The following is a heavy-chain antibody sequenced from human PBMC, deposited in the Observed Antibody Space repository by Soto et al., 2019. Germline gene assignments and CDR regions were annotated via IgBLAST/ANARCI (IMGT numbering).Heavy chain of an antibody. CDR1: GGSISSSSYY. D-gene: IGHD3-10*01. J-gene: IGHJ5*02. Sequence: PSETLSLTCTVSGGSISSSSYYWGWIRQPPGKGLEWIGSIYYSGSTYYNPSLKSRVTISVDTSKNQFSLKLSSVTAADTAVYYCASRVQMVRGVIDWFDPWGQGTLVTVSS. V-gene: IGHV4-39*01. CDR2: IYYSGST. CDR3: ASRVQMVRGVIDWFDP.